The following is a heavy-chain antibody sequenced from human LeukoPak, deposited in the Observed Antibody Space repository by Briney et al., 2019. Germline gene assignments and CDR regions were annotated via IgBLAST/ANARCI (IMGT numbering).Heavy chain of an antibody. CDR2: ISAYNGNT. CDR1: GGTFSSYA. D-gene: IGHD5-18*01. J-gene: IGHJ6*02. CDR3: ARAGYSYGYWSLDDYGMDV. Sequence: GASVKVSCKASGGTFSSYAISWVRQAPGQGLEWMGWISAYNGNTNYAQKLQGRVTMTTDTSTSTAYMELRSLRSDDTAVYYCARAGYSYGYWSLDDYGMDVWGQGTTVTVSS. V-gene: IGHV1-18*01.